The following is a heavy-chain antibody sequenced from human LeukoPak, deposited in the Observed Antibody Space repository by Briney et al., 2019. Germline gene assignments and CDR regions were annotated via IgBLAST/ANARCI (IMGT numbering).Heavy chain of an antibody. Sequence: GGSLRLSCAASGFTVSSNYMSWVRQAPGKGLEWVSVIYSGGSTYYADSVKGRFTISRDNSKSTLYLQMNSLRAEDTAVYYCASVDTVHDGHYWGQGTLVTVSS. CDR1: GFTVSSNY. CDR3: ASVDTVHDGHY. V-gene: IGHV3-53*01. D-gene: IGHD5-18*01. J-gene: IGHJ4*02. CDR2: IYSGGST.